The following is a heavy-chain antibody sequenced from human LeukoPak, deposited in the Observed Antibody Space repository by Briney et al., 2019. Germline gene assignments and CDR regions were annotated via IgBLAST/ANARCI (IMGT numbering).Heavy chain of an antibody. Sequence: GGSLRLSCAASGFTFSTYSMNWVRQAPGKGLEWVSYISSSSSTIYYADSVKGRFTISRDNAKNSLYLQMNSLRAEDRAVYYCARGSTYYDSSGQVPFDYWGQGTLVTVSS. V-gene: IGHV3-48*01. J-gene: IGHJ4*02. CDR3: ARGSTYYDSSGQVPFDY. D-gene: IGHD3-22*01. CDR2: ISSSSSTI. CDR1: GFTFSTYS.